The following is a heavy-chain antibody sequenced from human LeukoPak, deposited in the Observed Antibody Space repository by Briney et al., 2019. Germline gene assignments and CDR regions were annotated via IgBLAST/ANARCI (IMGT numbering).Heavy chain of an antibody. D-gene: IGHD3-22*01. CDR1: GFTFSSYS. Sequence: GGSLRPSCAASGFTFSSYSMNWVRQAPGKGLEWVSYISSSSSTIYYADSVKGRFTISRDNAKNSLYLQMNSLRAEDTAVYYCARDQGLYYYDSSGYKYFDYWGQGTLVTVSS. V-gene: IGHV3-48*01. J-gene: IGHJ4*02. CDR3: ARDQGLYYYDSSGYKYFDY. CDR2: ISSSSSTI.